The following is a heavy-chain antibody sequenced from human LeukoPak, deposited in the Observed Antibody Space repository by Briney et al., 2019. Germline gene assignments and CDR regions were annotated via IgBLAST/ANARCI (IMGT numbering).Heavy chain of an antibody. CDR2: IYTSGST. CDR1: GFSVSSNY. V-gene: IGHV4-4*07. Sequence: GSLRLSCAASGFSVSSNYVSWIREPAGKGLEWIWRIYTSGSTNYNPSLKSRVTMSVDTSKNQFSLKLSSVTAADTAVYYCARTVPLWSFDYWGQGTLVTVSS. D-gene: IGHD3-10*01. CDR3: ARTVPLWSFDY. J-gene: IGHJ4*02.